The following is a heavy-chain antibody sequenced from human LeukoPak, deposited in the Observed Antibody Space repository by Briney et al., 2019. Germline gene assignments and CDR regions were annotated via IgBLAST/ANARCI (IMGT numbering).Heavy chain of an antibody. V-gene: IGHV4-34*01. D-gene: IGHD2/OR15-2a*01. CDR1: GGPFSGYY. CDR3: ASLRTTTGAAAPKYYYYYYGMDV. Sequence: SETLSLTCAVYGGPFSGYYWSWIRQPPGKGLEWIGEISHSGSTNYNPSLKSRVTISVDTSKNQFSLKLSSVTAADTAVYYCASLRTTTGAAAPKYYYYYYGMDVWGQGTTVTVSS. J-gene: IGHJ6*02. CDR2: ISHSGST.